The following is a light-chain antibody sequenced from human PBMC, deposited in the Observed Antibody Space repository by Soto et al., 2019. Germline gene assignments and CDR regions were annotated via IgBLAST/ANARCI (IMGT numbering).Light chain of an antibody. Sequence: DIQMTQSPSTLSASVGDRVTITCRASQSISSWLAWYQQKPGKAPKLLIYKAFSLESGVPSRFSGSGSGTEFTLTISSLQPDDFATEYCQQYNSSPTLGQGTKVEIK. CDR1: QSISSW. J-gene: IGKJ1*01. CDR2: KAF. CDR3: QQYNSSPT. V-gene: IGKV1-5*03.